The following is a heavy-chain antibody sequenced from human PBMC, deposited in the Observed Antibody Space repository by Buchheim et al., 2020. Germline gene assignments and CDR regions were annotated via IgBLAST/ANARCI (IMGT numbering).Heavy chain of an antibody. V-gene: IGHV3-33*01. Sequence: QVQLVESGGGVVQPGRSLRLSCAASGFTFSSYGMHWVRQAPGKGLEWVAVIWYDGSNKYYADSVKGRFTISRDNSKKTLYLQMNSVRAEDTAVYYCARDFYYDSSVHPRIYWGQGTL. D-gene: IGHD3-22*01. CDR3: ARDFYYDSSVHPRIY. CDR1: GFTFSSYG. J-gene: IGHJ4*02. CDR2: IWYDGSNK.